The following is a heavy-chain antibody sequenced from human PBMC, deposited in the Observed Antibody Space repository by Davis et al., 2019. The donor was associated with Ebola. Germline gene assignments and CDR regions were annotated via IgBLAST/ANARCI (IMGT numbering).Heavy chain of an antibody. CDR2: IYYSVST. CDR3: ARESRYYDSSDY. V-gene: IGHV4-4*08. J-gene: IGHJ4*02. Sequence: SETLSLTCTVSGGSISSNYWSWIRQPPGKGLEWIGYIYYSVSTYYNPSLKSRVTISVDTSKNQFSLKLSSVTAADTAVYYCARESRYYDSSDYWGQGTLVTVSS. CDR1: GGSISSNY. D-gene: IGHD3-22*01.